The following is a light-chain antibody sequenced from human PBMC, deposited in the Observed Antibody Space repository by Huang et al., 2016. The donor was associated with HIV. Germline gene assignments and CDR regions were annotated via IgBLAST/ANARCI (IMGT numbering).Light chain of an antibody. Sequence: TLALAHGESAPLSCMSSHSVFKNLAWDQRKPGQAPKRLIYGSSTRAAGIPARFSGSGSGTDFTLTISSLQSEDFAVYYCQQYNTSPRTFGQGTKVEV. CDR1: HSVFKN. J-gene: IGKJ1*01. CDR2: GSS. V-gene: IGKV3-15*01. CDR3: QQYNTSPRT.